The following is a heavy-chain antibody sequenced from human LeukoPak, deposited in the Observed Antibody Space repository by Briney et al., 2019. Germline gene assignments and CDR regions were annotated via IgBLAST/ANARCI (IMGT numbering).Heavy chain of an antibody. Sequence: PGGSLRLSCAASGFTFSRYSMNWVRQAPGKGLEWVSYISNRISTIYYADSVKGRFTISRDNAKNSLYLQMNSLRDEDTAVYYCAKVAWHFASYWGQGTLVTVSS. V-gene: IGHV3-48*02. CDR2: ISNRISTI. CDR1: GFTFSRYS. J-gene: IGHJ4*02. CDR3: AKVAWHFASY. D-gene: IGHD3-3*02.